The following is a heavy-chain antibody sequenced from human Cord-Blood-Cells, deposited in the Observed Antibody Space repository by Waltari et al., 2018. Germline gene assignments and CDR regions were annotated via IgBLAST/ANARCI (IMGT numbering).Heavy chain of an antibody. J-gene: IGHJ5*02. Sequence: QVQLVHSGSELKKPGASVTVSCKASGYTFTPYAMNLVRQAPGQGLEWMGWINTNTGNPTDAQGFTGRFVFSLDTSVRTAYLQISSLKAEDTAVYYCARDREKVFWSGYNWFDPWGQGTLVTVSS. CDR3: ARDREKVFWSGYNWFDP. D-gene: IGHD3-3*01. CDR2: INTNTGNP. CDR1: GYTFTPYA. V-gene: IGHV7-4-1*02.